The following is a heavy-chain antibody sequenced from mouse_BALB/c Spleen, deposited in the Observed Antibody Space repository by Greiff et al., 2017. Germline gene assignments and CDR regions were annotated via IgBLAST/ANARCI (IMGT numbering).Heavy chain of an antibody. D-gene: IGHD2-2*01. CDR1: GYTFTSYW. V-gene: IGHV1S81*02. CDR3: ARYYGYDGGYWYFDV. Sequence: QVQLQQPGAELVKPGASVKLSCKASGYTFTSYWMHWVKQRPGQGLEWIGEINPSNGRTNYNEKFKSKATLTVDKSSSTAYMQLSSLTSEDSAVYYCARYYGYDGGYWYFDVWGAGTTVTVSS. CDR2: INPSNGRT. J-gene: IGHJ1*01.